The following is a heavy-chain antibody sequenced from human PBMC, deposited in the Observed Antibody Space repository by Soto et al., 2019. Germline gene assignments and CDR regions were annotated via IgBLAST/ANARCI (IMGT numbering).Heavy chain of an antibody. J-gene: IGHJ4*02. CDR3: AKMVGVSVAAAGFDL. CDR2: VWFDGSNE. CDR1: GFIFSSYG. D-gene: IGHD6-13*01. V-gene: IGHV3-33*06. Sequence: QVQLVESGGGVAQPGRSLRLSCVASGFIFSSYGMHWVRQAPGKGLEWVAVVWFDGSNEFYADSVKGRFTISRDNSKKTLFLQMNSLRAEDTAVYYCAKMVGVSVAAAGFDLCGQGTLVTVSS.